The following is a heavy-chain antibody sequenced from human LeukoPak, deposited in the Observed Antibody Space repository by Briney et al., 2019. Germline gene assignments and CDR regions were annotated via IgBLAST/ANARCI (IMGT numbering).Heavy chain of an antibody. J-gene: IGHJ4*02. CDR2: INHSGST. CDR1: GGSFSGYY. Sequence: SETLSLTCAVYGGSFSGYYWSWIRQPPGKGLEWIGEINHSGSTNYNPSLKSRVTISVDTSKNQFSLKLSSVTAADTAVYYSARDGVAGLYCGGDCFSVYYFDYWGQGTLVTVSS. CDR3: ARDGVAGLYCGGDCFSVYYFDY. D-gene: IGHD2-21*01. V-gene: IGHV4-34*01.